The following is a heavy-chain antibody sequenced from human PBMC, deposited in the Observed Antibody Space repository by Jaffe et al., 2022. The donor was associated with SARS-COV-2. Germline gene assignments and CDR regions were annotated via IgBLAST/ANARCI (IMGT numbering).Heavy chain of an antibody. D-gene: IGHD6-19*01. CDR3: AKDMGSGIAVAPLDY. CDR2: ISYDGSNK. Sequence: QVQLVESGGGVVQPGRSLRLSCAASGFTFSSYGMHWVRQAPGKGLEWVAVISYDGSNKYYADSVKGRFTISRDNSKNTLYLQMNSLRAEDTAVYYCAKDMGSGIAVAPLDYWGQGTLVTVSS. J-gene: IGHJ4*02. CDR1: GFTFSSYG. V-gene: IGHV3-30*18.